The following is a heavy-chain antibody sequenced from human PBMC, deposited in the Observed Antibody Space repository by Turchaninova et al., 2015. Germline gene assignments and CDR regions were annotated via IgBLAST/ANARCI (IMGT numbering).Heavy chain of an antibody. CDR1: GYIFTNYW. CDR2: LHPDDSDT. J-gene: IGHJ4*02. CDR3: AGLGFADGYRY. Sequence: EVQLVQSGAEVKKPGESLKISCVGSGYIFTNYWIDWVRQMPGKGLGWRGTLHPDDSDTRYSPSVQAQFPIAVAKSISPPYLHWRSLEASDSARYYCAGLGFADGYRYWGQGTLVTVSS. D-gene: IGHD5-24*01. V-gene: IGHV5-51*01.